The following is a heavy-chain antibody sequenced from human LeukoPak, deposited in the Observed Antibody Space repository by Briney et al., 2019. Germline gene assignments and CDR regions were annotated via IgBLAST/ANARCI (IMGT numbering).Heavy chain of an antibody. CDR3: ARGAWGFYGSGKERDYFDY. CDR2: INHSGST. V-gene: IGHV4-34*01. J-gene: IGHJ4*02. CDR1: GGPFSGYY. D-gene: IGHD3-10*01. Sequence: PSETLSLTCAVYGGPFSGYYWSWIRQPPGKGLEWIGEINHSGSTNYNPSLKSRVTISVDTSKNQFSLKLSSVTAADTAVYYCARGAWGFYGSGKERDYFDYRGQGTLVTVSS.